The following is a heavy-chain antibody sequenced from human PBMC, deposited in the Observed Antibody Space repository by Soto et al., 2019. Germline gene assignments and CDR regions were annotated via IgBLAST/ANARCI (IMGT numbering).Heavy chain of an antibody. D-gene: IGHD5-12*01. J-gene: IGHJ4*02. V-gene: IGHV3-30-3*01. CDR1: GFTFSNYA. Sequence: GWSLILSCAASGFTFSNYAIHWVRHAPGKGLEWVATISYDGSDTYYADSVKGRFTISRDNSKNTLYLQMNSLRAEDTAVYYCARDRSYSGYIVRTPDYWGQGTQVTVSS. CDR2: ISYDGSDT. CDR3: ARDRSYSGYIVRTPDY.